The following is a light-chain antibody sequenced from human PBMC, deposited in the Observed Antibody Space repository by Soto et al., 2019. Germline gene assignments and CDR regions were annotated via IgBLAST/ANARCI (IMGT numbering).Light chain of an antibody. J-gene: IGKJ1*01. CDR2: HAS. V-gene: IGKV3-15*01. CDR3: QQYNNWPPWT. Sequence: EIVMTQSPATVSVSPGERATLSCRASQSVSDKLAWYQQKPGQAPRLLIYHASARATGIPARFSGSGSGTEFTLTISGLQSEDFAVYYCQQYNNWPPWTFGQGTKVDTK. CDR1: QSVSDK.